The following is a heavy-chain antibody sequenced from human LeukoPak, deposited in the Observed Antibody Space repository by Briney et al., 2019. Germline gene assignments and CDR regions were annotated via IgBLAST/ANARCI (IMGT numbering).Heavy chain of an antibody. CDR3: ARVGVDYSGNVLKYFFDY. J-gene: IGHJ4*02. CDR1: GGSFSSYY. Sequence: SETLSLTCAVYGGSFSSYYCSWIRQPPGKGLEWIGNIYDSGSANYNPSLKSRVVISVDTSKEQFSLNLTPVTAADTAVYYCARVGVDYSGNVLKYFFDYWGQGTLVTVSS. CDR2: IYDSGSA. D-gene: IGHD4-23*01. V-gene: IGHV4-59*01.